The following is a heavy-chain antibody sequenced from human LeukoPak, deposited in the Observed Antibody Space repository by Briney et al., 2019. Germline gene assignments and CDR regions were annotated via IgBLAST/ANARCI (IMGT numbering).Heavy chain of an antibody. D-gene: IGHD3-9*01. CDR3: LTGTGAFDY. Sequence: PGRSLRLSCAASGFMFSSYGMHWVRQAPGEGLEWVAVTSYDGSNKYYVDSVKGRFTISRDNSKNTLYLQMNSLRAEDTAVYYCLTGTGAFDYWGQGTLVTVSS. V-gene: IGHV3-30*03. CDR2: TSYDGSNK. CDR1: GFMFSSYG. J-gene: IGHJ4*02.